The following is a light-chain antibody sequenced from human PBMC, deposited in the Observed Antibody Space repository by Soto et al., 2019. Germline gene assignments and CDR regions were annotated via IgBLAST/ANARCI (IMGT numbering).Light chain of an antibody. J-gene: IGKJ1*01. Sequence: EIVLTQSPGTLSLSPGERATLSCRASQSVSTSYLAWYQQKPGQAPRLLIYVASSRATGIPDRFSGSGAGTDFTLNISRLEPEDFAVYYSQQYGSSPRTFCQGTMVEIK. CDR2: VAS. CDR3: QQYGSSPRT. CDR1: QSVSTSY. V-gene: IGKV3-20*01.